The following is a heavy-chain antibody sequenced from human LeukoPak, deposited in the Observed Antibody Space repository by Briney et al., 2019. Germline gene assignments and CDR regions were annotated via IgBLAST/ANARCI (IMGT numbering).Heavy chain of an antibody. D-gene: IGHD2-21*02. V-gene: IGHV4-59*01. Sequence: PSETLSLTCTVSGGSISGFYWSWLRQAPGKGLEWIGNIRYSGSTDYNPSLKSRVTISVDTSKKQFSLKVSSVTAADTAVYYCARYFCGGDCNGFDYWGQGTLVTVSS. J-gene: IGHJ4*02. CDR2: IRYSGST. CDR3: ARYFCGGDCNGFDY. CDR1: GGSISGFY.